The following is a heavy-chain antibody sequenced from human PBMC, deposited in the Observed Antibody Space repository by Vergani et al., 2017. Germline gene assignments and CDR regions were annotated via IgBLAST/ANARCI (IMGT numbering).Heavy chain of an antibody. CDR2: IYHSGGA. Sequence: QLHLQESGPGLVKPSETLSLTCTVSGGSITSSSYYWGWIRQTPGKGLEWIGNIYHSGGAYYNPSLKGRVTISVDTSKNQFSLEVPSVTAADTAIYFCVPTGSFILRYFHLAWWGQGTLVTVSS. J-gene: IGHJ4*02. V-gene: IGHV4-39*01. D-gene: IGHD3-9*01. CDR3: VPTGSFILRYFHLAW. CDR1: GGSITSSSYY.